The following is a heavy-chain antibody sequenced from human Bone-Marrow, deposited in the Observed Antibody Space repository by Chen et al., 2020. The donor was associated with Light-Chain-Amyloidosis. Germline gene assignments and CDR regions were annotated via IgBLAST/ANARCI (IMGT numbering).Heavy chain of an antibody. Sequence: QVQLQESGPGLVKPSETLPLTCTVSGGSISSYYWSWIRQPPGKGLEWIGYIYYSGSTNYNPSLKSRVTISVDTSKNQFSLKLSSVTAADTAVYYCARGSRITIFGVSYPFDAFDIWGQGTMVTVSS. CDR3: ARGSRITIFGVSYPFDAFDI. V-gene: IGHV4-59*01. CDR1: GGSISSYY. CDR2: IYYSGST. J-gene: IGHJ3*02. D-gene: IGHD3-3*01.